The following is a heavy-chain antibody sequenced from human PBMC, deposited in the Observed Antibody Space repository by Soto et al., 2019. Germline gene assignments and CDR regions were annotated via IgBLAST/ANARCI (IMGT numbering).Heavy chain of an antibody. Sequence: QVQLVQSGAEVKKPGASVKVSCKASGYTSVSYGISWVRQAAGQGLEWMGWNSAYNGNTNYVQKFQGRVTMTTDTSTSTAYMELRSLRSDDTAVYYCARMRDRSNDYWGQGTLVTVSS. CDR3: ARMRDRSNDY. J-gene: IGHJ4*02. V-gene: IGHV1-18*01. CDR1: GYTSVSYG. CDR2: NSAYNGNT. D-gene: IGHD4-4*01.